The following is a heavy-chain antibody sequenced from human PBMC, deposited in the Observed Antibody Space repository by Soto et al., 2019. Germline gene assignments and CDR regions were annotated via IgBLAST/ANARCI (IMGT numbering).Heavy chain of an antibody. CDR3: ARGTNGVESESNFDI. D-gene: IGHD2-8*01. J-gene: IGHJ3*02. Sequence: KFQGRVTITADRSTNTAYMELSSLRSEDTAVYYCARGTNGVESESNFDIWGQGTVVTVSS. V-gene: IGHV1-69*04.